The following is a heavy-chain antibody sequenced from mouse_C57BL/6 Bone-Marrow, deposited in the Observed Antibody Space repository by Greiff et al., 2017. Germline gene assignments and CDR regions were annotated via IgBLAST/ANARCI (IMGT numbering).Heavy chain of an antibody. CDR2: ISNLAYSI. Sequence: EVNVVESGGGLVQPGGSLKLSCAASGFTFSDYGMAWVRQAPRKGPEWVAFISNLAYSIYYADTVTGRFTISRENAKNTLYLEMSSLRSEDTAMYYCARHNWDWYFDVWGTGTTVTVSS. CDR1: GFTFSDYG. D-gene: IGHD4-1*01. J-gene: IGHJ1*03. V-gene: IGHV5-15*01. CDR3: ARHNWDWYFDV.